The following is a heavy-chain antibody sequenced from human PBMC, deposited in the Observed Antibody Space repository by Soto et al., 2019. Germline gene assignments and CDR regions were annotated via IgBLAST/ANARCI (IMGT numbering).Heavy chain of an antibody. CDR3: ASGYFDWQTYYYYGMDV. D-gene: IGHD3-9*01. CDR2: INPNSGGT. J-gene: IGHJ6*02. V-gene: IGHV1-2*02. Sequence: ASVKVSCKASGYTFTGYYMHWVRQAPVQGLEWMGWINPNSGGTNYAQKFQGRVTMTRDTSISTAYMELSRLRSDDTAVYYCASGYFDWQTYYYYGMDVWGQGTTVTVSS. CDR1: GYTFTGYY.